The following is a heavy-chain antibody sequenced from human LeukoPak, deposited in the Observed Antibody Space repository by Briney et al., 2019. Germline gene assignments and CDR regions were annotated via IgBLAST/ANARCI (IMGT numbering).Heavy chain of an antibody. CDR3: ARGGSSGYLEYWYFDL. J-gene: IGHJ2*01. CDR1: GGSFSGYY. CDR2: INHSGST. Sequence: SETLSLTCAVYGGSFSGYYWSWIRQPPGKGLEWIGEINHSGSTNYNPSLKRRVTISVDTSKNQFSLKLNSVTPEDTAVYYCARGGSSGYLEYWYFDLWGRGTLVTVSS. V-gene: IGHV4-34*01. D-gene: IGHD6-19*01.